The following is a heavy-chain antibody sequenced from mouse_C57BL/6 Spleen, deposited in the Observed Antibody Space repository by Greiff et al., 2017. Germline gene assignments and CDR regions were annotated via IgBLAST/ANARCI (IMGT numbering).Heavy chain of an antibody. V-gene: IGHV3-6*01. Sequence: EVPLQESGPGLVQPSQSLSLTCSVPGYSITSGYYWIWIRQFPGNKLEWMGYISYDGSNNYNPSLINRISITRDTSKNQFFLKLNSVTTEDTATYYCASLYDGYYRGFANWGQGTLVTDSA. CDR2: ISYDGSN. CDR3: ASLYDGYYRGFAN. D-gene: IGHD2-3*01. J-gene: IGHJ3*01. CDR1: GYSITSGYY.